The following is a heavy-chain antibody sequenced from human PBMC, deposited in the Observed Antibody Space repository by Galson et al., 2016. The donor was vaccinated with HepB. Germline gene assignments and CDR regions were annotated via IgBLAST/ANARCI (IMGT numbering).Heavy chain of an antibody. Sequence: SVKVSCKASGGIFSTYTINWVRQAPGQGLEWMGRIIPILGTANYAQKFQGRVTITADKSTSTAYMELSSLRSEDTAVYYCARSAQGGAYPPFDDWGQGTLVTVSS. CDR3: ARSAQGGAYPPFDD. D-gene: IGHD3-16*01. V-gene: IGHV1-69*08. J-gene: IGHJ4*02. CDR1: GGIFSTYT. CDR2: IIPILGTA.